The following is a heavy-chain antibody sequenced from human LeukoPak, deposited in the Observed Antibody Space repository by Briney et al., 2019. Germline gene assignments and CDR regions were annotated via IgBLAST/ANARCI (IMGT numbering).Heavy chain of an antibody. CDR3: AKDHYDSGNWIFGY. V-gene: IGHV3-23*01. CDR2: ISTYGGST. Sequence: HPGGSLRLSCVLSGFTVRTTYMSWVRQAPGKGLEWVSSISTYGGSTYYADSVKGRFTISRDKSKNMLYLQMNSLRAEDTALYYCAKDHYDSGNWIFGYWGQGTLVTVSS. J-gene: IGHJ4*02. D-gene: IGHD3-22*01. CDR1: GFTVRTTY.